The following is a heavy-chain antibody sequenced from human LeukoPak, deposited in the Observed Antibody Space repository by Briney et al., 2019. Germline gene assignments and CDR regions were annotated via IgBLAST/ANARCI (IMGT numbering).Heavy chain of an antibody. V-gene: IGHV3-53*01. CDR3: ASHSSSWYGFDY. CDR1: GFTVSSNH. J-gene: IGHJ4*02. D-gene: IGHD6-13*01. Sequence: PGGSLILSCAASGFTVSSNHMSWVRQAPGKGLEWVSVIYSGGSTYYADSVKGRFTISRDNSKNTLYLQMNSLRAEDTAVYYCASHSSSWYGFDYWGQGTLVTVSS. CDR2: IYSGGST.